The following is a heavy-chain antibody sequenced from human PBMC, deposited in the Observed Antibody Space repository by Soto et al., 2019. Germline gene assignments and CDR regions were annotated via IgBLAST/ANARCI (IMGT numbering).Heavy chain of an antibody. Sequence: ASVKVSCKAAGYTFSSSAMHWGRQAPGQGLEWMGWMNANSGNTGYAQKFQGRVTMTRNTSISTAYMELSSLRSEDTAVYYCAREIAVAGTLDYWGQGTLVTVSS. V-gene: IGHV1-8*02. CDR1: GYTFSSSA. CDR2: MNANSGNT. J-gene: IGHJ4*02. CDR3: AREIAVAGTLDY. D-gene: IGHD6-19*01.